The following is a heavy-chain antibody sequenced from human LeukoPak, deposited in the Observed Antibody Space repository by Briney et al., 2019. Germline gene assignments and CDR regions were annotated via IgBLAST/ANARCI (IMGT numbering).Heavy chain of an antibody. Sequence: GRSLRLSCAASGFTVSSNYMSWVRQAPGKGLEWVSVIYSGGSTSYTDSVKGRFTISRDTSKNTLYLQMNSLRAEDTAVYYCASDYNFDYWGQGTLVTVSS. CDR3: ASDYNFDY. V-gene: IGHV3-66*01. D-gene: IGHD2-2*02. J-gene: IGHJ4*02. CDR1: GFTVSSNY. CDR2: IYSGGST.